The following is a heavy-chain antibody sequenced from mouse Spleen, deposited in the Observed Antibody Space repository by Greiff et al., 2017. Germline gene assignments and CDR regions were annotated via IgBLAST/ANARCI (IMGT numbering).Heavy chain of an antibody. CDR3: AREGELRNFDY. D-gene: IGHD1-1*01. J-gene: IGHJ2*01. Sequence: EVQGVESGGGLVKPGGSLKLSCAASGFTFSSYAMSWVRQTPEKRLEWVATISDGGSYTYYPDNVKGRFTISRDNAKNNLYLQMSHLKSEDTAMYYCAREGELRNFDYWGQGTTLTVSS. CDR1: GFTFSSYA. CDR2: ISDGGSYT. V-gene: IGHV5-4*01.